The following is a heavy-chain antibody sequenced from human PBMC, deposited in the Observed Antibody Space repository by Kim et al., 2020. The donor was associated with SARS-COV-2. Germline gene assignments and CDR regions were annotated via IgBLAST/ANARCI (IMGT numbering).Heavy chain of an antibody. Sequence: ASVKVSCKASGYTFTSYDISWVRQATGQGLEWMGWMSPNSGNTGYAQKFQGRVTMTRNTSISTAYMELSSLRSEDTAVYYCATIGGYDYAALGRGNWLDPWGQGTLVTVSS. D-gene: IGHD5-12*01. V-gene: IGHV1-8*01. CDR1: GYTFTSYD. CDR3: ATIGGYDYAALGRGNWLDP. J-gene: IGHJ5*02. CDR2: MSPNSGNT.